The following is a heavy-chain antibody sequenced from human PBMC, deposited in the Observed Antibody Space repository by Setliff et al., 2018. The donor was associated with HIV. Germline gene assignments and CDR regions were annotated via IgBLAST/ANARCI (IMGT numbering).Heavy chain of an antibody. CDR2: IDWDDDK. CDR1: GFSLTTSGMC. V-gene: IGHV2-70*17. Sequence: SGPTLVNPTQPLTLTCTFSGFSLTTSGMCISWVRQSPGKAPEWLGRIDWDDDKFYSTSLKTSLTISKDTSKNQVGLTMNNMDPVDTATYYCERTYKNDSRDYRFDVWGPGTLVTVSS. D-gene: IGHD3-22*01. J-gene: IGHJ4*02. CDR3: ERTYKNDSRDYRFDV.